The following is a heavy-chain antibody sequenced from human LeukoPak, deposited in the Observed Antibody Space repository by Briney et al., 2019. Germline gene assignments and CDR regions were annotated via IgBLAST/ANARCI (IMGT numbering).Heavy chain of an antibody. CDR3: AREGATYYDILTGYSSVTSSSYYMDV. V-gene: IGHV3-7*01. D-gene: IGHD3-9*01. CDR2: IKQDGSEK. Sequence: SGGSLRLSCAASGFTFSSYWMSWVRQAPGKGLEWVANIKQDGSEKYYVDSVKGRFTISRDNAKNSLYLQMNSLRAEDTAVYYCAREGATYYDILTGYSSVTSSSYYMDVWGKGTTVTVSS. CDR1: GFTFSSYW. J-gene: IGHJ6*03.